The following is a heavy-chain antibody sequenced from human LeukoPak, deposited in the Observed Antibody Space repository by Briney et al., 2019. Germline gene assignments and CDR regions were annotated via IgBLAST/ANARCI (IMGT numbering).Heavy chain of an antibody. CDR2: IYYSGST. CDR3: ARGRYYGDYRVDP. CDR1: GGSISSSSYY. V-gene: IGHV4-39*07. J-gene: IGHJ5*02. Sequence: SETLSLTCTVSGGSISSSSYYWGWIRQPPGKGLEWIGSIYYSGSTYYNPSLKSRVTISVDTSKNQFSLKLSSVTAADTAVYYCARGRYYGDYRVDPWGQGTLVTVSS. D-gene: IGHD4-17*01.